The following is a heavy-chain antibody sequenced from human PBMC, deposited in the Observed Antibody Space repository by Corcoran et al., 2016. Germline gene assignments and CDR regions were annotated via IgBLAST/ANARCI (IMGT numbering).Heavy chain of an antibody. CDR3: WGQGAFCVDY. D-gene: IGHD3-3*02. V-gene: IGHV4-4*02. J-gene: IGHJ4*02. CDR1: GDSISSHNW. CDR2: IHHSGGT. Sequence: QVQLQESGPGLVKPSGTLSLTCGVSGDSISSHNWWSWVRQPPGKGLEWIGEIHHSGGTNYNPSLKSRVTISMDRSKNQFSLNLSSVTAADTAVYYWWGQGAFCVDYWGQGTLVTVSS.